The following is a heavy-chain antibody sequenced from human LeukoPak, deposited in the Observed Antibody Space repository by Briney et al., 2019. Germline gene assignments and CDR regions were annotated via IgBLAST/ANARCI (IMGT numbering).Heavy chain of an antibody. CDR2: IKNRFDDSAK. J-gene: IGHJ4*02. Sequence: GGSLRLSCAASGLTFSAAWMRWVRQPPGKGLECVGRIKNRFDDSAKDYPTPGKGRFEISRDDSKNTLYLQMNSLKIEDTGVYYCTTVGSSWGFDYWGQGTLVTVSS. CDR3: TTVGSSWGFDY. D-gene: IGHD6-13*01. V-gene: IGHV3-15*01. CDR1: GLTFSAAW.